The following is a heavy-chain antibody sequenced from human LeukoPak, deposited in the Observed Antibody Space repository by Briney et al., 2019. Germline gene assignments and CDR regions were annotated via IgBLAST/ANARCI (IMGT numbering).Heavy chain of an antibody. CDR2: ISANNGNT. Sequence: GASVKVSCKASGYTFNNYGFSWVRQAPGQGLEWMGWISANNGNTNYAQKFQDRFTMTTNTSTSAAYMELRSLRCDDTAVYYCARGDWGPSIWYFDLWGRGTLVTVSS. V-gene: IGHV1-18*01. CDR3: ARGDWGPSIWYFDL. J-gene: IGHJ2*01. CDR1: GYTFNNYG. D-gene: IGHD7-27*01.